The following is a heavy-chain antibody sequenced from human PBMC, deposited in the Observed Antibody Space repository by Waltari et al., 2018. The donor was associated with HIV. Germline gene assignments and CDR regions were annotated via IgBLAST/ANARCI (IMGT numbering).Heavy chain of an antibody. J-gene: IGHJ3*02. CDR1: GFTVSSNY. D-gene: IGHD2-15*01. V-gene: IGHV3-53*01. CDR2: IYSGGST. Sequence: EVQLVESGGGLIQPGGSLRLSCAASGFTVSSNYMSWVRQAPGKGLEWVSVIYSGGSTNYADSVKGRFTISRDNSKNTLYLQMNSLRAEDTAVYYCASEVVVAGTGAFDIWGQGTMVTVSS. CDR3: ASEVVVAGTGAFDI.